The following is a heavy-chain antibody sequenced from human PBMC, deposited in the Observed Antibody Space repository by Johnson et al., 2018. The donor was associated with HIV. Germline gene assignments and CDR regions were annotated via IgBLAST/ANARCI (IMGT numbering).Heavy chain of an antibody. CDR3: AKGDCSGGSCYSFTDAFDI. D-gene: IGHD2-15*01. Sequence: MMLVESGGGVVRPGGSLRLSCAASGFTFDDYGMSWVRQAPGKGLEWVSGINWNGDTTGYDDSVKGRFTISSDNSKNTLYLQMNSLRAEDTAVYYCAKGDCSGGSCYSFTDAFDIWGQGTMVTVSS. CDR2: INWNGDTT. CDR1: GFTFDDYG. V-gene: IGHV3-20*04. J-gene: IGHJ3*02.